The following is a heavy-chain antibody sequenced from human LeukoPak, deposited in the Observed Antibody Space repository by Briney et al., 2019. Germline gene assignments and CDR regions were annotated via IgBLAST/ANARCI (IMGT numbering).Heavy chain of an antibody. D-gene: IGHD6-25*01. Sequence: ASVKVSCKASGYTFTSYDINWVRQATRQGLEWMGWMNPNSGNTGYAQKFQGRVTITRNTSISTAYMELSSLRSEDTAVYYCAREGVAATNCFDPGGQGTLVTVSS. J-gene: IGHJ5*02. CDR2: MNPNSGNT. CDR1: GYTFTSYD. CDR3: AREGVAATNCFDP. V-gene: IGHV1-8*03.